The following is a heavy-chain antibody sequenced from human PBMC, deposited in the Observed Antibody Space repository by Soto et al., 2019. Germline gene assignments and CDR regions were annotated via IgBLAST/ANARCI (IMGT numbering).Heavy chain of an antibody. CDR1: GFTFSSYA. CDR2: ISGSGGST. V-gene: IGHV3-23*01. Sequence: EVQLLESGGGLVQPGGYLRLSCADSGFTFSSYAMSWVRQAPGKGLEWVSAISGSGGSTYYADSVKGRFTISRDNYKNTLYLQMNSLRADDTAVYYCANYSVLGAFDIWGQGTMVTVSS. J-gene: IGHJ3*02. D-gene: IGHD4-4*01. CDR3: ANYSVLGAFDI.